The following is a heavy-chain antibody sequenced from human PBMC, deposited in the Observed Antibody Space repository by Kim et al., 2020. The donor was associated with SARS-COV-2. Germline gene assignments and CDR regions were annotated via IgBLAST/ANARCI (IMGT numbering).Heavy chain of an antibody. V-gene: IGHV1-18*01. CDR1: GYTFTSYG. D-gene: IGHD3-3*01. Sequence: ASVKVSCKASGYTFTSYGISWVRQAPGQGLEWMGWISAYNGNTNYAQKLQGRVTMTTDTSTSTAYMELRSLRSDDTAVYYCARAYYDFWSGDYLLPNWFDPWGQGTLVTVSS. CDR2: ISAYNGNT. CDR3: ARAYYDFWSGDYLLPNWFDP. J-gene: IGHJ5*02.